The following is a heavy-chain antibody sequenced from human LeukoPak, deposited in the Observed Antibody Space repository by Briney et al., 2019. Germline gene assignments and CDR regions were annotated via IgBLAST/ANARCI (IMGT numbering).Heavy chain of an antibody. Sequence: SVKVSCKASRGTFISYAISWVRQAPAQGREWMGGSIPIFGTANDAQKFQGRVTITADESTSTAYMELSSLRSEDTAVYYCARDRPRHYDFWSAYKGTNNWFDPWGQGTPVTVSS. J-gene: IGHJ5*02. V-gene: IGHV1-69*01. CDR2: SIPIFGTA. D-gene: IGHD3-3*01. CDR3: ARDRPRHYDFWSAYKGTNNWFDP. CDR1: RGTFISYA.